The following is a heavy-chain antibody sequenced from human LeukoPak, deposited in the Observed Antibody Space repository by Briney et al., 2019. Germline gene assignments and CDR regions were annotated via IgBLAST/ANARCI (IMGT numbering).Heavy chain of an antibody. V-gene: IGHV1-2*03. CDR2: IDPNSGGT. Sequence: AASVKVSCKSPGNSFTHYYLHWVPQAPGQGLEWVGWIDPNSGGTAYAQKFQGRVTVTRDTSISTVYMELSRLRSDDTAIYYCSRPTVTAGWYFDLWRGGTLVTDSP. CDR3: SRPTVTAGWYFDL. D-gene: IGHD4-17*01. CDR1: GNSFTHYY. J-gene: IGHJ2*01.